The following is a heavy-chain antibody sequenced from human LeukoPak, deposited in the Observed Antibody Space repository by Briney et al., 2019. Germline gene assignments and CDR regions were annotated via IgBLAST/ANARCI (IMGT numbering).Heavy chain of an antibody. Sequence: PSETLSLTCTVSSGSINGDSHYWGWIRQPPGKGLEWIGSVYYKGTTQYNPSLKSRATMSVDTSNNRFSLSLTSATAADTGMYFCARWSSSWENNWFDPWGQGILVTVSS. D-gene: IGHD6-13*01. V-gene: IGHV4-39*07. CDR2: VYYKGTT. J-gene: IGHJ5*02. CDR3: ARWSSSWENNWFDP. CDR1: SGSINGDSHY.